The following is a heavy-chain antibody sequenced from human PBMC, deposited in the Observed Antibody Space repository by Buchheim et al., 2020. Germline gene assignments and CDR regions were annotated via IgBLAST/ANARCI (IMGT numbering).Heavy chain of an antibody. CDR2: IKQDGSEK. J-gene: IGHJ4*02. D-gene: IGHD1-1*01. CDR1: GFTFSNFW. V-gene: IGHV3-7*03. Sequence: EVQLVESGGGLVQPGGSLRLSCAASGFTFSNFWMGWVRQAPGKGLEWVATIKQDGSEKSYVDSVKGRFTISRDNAKNSSFLQMNSLGAEDTAMYYCARIVSHGTDYWGQGTL. CDR3: ARIVSHGTDY.